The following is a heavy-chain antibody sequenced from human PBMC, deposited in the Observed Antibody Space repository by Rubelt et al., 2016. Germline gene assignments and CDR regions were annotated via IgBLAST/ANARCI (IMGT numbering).Heavy chain of an antibody. D-gene: IGHD2-15*01. CDR2: INAGNGNT. V-gene: IGHV1-3*01. Sequence: QVQLVQSGAEVKKPGASVKVSCKASGYTFTSYAMHWVRQAPGQRLEWVGWINAGNGNTKYSQKFQGRVTITRDTSASTAYMELSSLRSEDTAVYYCARVDIVVVVAASNPLDYWGQGTLVTVSS. CDR1: GYTFTSYA. CDR3: ARVDIVVVVAASNPLDY. J-gene: IGHJ4*02.